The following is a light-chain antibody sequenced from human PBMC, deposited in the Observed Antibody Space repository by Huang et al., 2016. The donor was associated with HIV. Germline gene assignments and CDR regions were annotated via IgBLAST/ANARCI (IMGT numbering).Light chain of an antibody. CDR1: QTISSSY. CDR3: QQYGTSLHT. CDR2: GTS. J-gene: IGKJ2*01. Sequence: EIVLTQSPGILSLSPGERATLSCRASQTISSSYLAWYQQKPGQAPRLLIYGTSTRATDSPDRFIGSGSGADFTLTINTLEPEDFAAYYCQQYGTSLHTFGQGTKLEI. V-gene: IGKV3-20*01.